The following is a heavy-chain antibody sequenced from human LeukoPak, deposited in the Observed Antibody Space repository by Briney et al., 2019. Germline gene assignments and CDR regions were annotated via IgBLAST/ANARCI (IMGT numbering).Heavy chain of an antibody. Sequence: GGSLRLSCAASGFTFSSYAMHWVRQAPGKGLEWVAVISYDGSNKYYADSVKGRFTISRDNSKNTLYLQMNSLRAEDTAVYYFARRRISSYVWDYWGQGTLVTVSS. V-gene: IGHV3-30-3*01. J-gene: IGHJ4*02. CDR3: ARRRISSYVWDY. CDR1: GFTFSSYA. D-gene: IGHD5-18*01. CDR2: ISYDGSNK.